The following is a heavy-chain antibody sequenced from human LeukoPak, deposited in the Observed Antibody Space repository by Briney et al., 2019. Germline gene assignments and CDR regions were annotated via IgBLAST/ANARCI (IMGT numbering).Heavy chain of an antibody. V-gene: IGHV4-4*09. CDR2: IYTSGNT. CDR3: ARRALRIGTFDY. Sequence: SETLSLTCTVPDGSISSHYWSWIRQPPGRGLEWIGYIYTSGNTNTNPSLKNRVTISVDTSKKQLSLNLSSVTAADTAVYYCARRALRIGTFDYWGQGILVTVSS. D-gene: IGHD2/OR15-2a*01. J-gene: IGHJ4*02. CDR1: DGSISSHY.